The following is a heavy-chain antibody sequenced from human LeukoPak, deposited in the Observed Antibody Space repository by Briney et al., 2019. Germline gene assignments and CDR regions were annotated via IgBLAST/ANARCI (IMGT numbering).Heavy chain of an antibody. CDR3: ARRPSMRGPIDY. CDR1: GGSISSGGYS. J-gene: IGHJ4*02. D-gene: IGHD2-8*01. CDR2: IYHSGST. Sequence: PSETLSLTCAVSGGSISSGGYSWSWIRQPPGKGLEWIGYIYHSGSTYYNPSLKSRVTISVDRSKNQFSLKLSSVTAADTAVYYCARRPSMRGPIDYWGQGTLITVSS. V-gene: IGHV4-30-2*01.